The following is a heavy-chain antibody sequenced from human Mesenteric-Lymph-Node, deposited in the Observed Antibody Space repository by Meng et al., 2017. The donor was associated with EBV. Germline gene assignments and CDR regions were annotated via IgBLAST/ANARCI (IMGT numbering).Heavy chain of an antibody. CDR1: GGAFSGYY. J-gene: IGHJ4*02. D-gene: IGHD3-3*01. V-gene: IGHV4-34*01. CDR2: INHSGST. CDR3: ARGYAGYYGKLFDY. Sequence: QVQHQHWGAGLLKPSGTLSLPCAVDGGAFSGYYWTWIRQPPGRGLEWIGEINHSGSTNHNPSLKSRVTISADTSKDQFSLKLSSVTAADTAVYYCARGYAGYYGKLFDYWGQGTLVTVSS.